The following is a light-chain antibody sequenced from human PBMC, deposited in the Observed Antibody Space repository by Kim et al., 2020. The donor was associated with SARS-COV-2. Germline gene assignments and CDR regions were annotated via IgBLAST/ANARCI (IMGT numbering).Light chain of an antibody. Sequence: ALGQTVRITCQGDSLRSYYASWYQQKPGQAPVVVIYGKNNRPSGIPDRFSGSRSGNTASLTITGAQAEDEADYYCNSRDSSGNHVVFGGGTQLTVL. CDR1: SLRSYY. J-gene: IGLJ2*01. CDR3: NSRDSSGNHVV. CDR2: GKN. V-gene: IGLV3-19*01.